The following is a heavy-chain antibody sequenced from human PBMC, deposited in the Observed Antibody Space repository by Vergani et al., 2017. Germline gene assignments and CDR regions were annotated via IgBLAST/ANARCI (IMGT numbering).Heavy chain of an antibody. CDR2: INPNSGAT. Sequence: QVQLVQSGTEVRKPGASVKVSCKASGYTFTGYYMHWVRQAPGQGLEWMGWINPNSGATKYEQKFQGRVTMTRDTSISTAFMELRRLRSDDTAVYYCARVXAYFFTSGSDFDYWGQGTLVTVSS. J-gene: IGHJ4*02. CDR3: ARVXAYFFTSGSDFDY. V-gene: IGHV1-2*02. CDR1: GYTFTGYY. D-gene: IGHD3-10*01.